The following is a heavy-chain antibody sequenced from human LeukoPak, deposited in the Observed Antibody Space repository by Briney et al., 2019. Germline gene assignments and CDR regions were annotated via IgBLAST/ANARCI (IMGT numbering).Heavy chain of an antibody. CDR2: IRSKAYGGTT. V-gene: IGHV3-49*03. Sequence: RTGGSLRLSCTASGFTFGDYAMSWFRQAPGKGLEWVGFIRSKAYGGTTEYAASVKGRFTISRDDSKSIAYLQMNSLKTEDTAVYYCTTDFISYYDILTGYYTSVDYWGQGTLVTVSS. J-gene: IGHJ4*02. CDR3: TTDFISYYDILTGYYTSVDY. D-gene: IGHD3-9*01. CDR1: GFTFGDYA.